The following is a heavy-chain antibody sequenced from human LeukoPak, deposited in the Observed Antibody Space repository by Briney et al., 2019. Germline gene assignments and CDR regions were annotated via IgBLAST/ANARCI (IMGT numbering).Heavy chain of an antibody. CDR1: GFTFSNYT. V-gene: IGHV3-30-3*01. D-gene: IGHD6-13*01. CDR3: ARDKNPGIAAD. Sequence: GGSLRLSCAASGFTFSNYTMHWVRQAPGKGLEWVAVISYDGNSKYYAASVKGRFTISRDNSKNTLYLQMNSLGAEDTAVYYCARDKNPGIAADWGQGTLVTVSS. J-gene: IGHJ4*02. CDR2: ISYDGNSK.